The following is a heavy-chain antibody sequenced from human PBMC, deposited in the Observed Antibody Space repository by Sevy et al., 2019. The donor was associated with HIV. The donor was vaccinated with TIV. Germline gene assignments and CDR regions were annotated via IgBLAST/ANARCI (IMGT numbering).Heavy chain of an antibody. J-gene: IGHJ6*03. V-gene: IGHV3-23*01. CDR1: GFSFDSYG. D-gene: IGHD3-22*01. CDR3: AKGGGGHYDPDEIGYYFYYYNMDV. CDR2: ISGSGTRT. Sequence: GSLRLSCAVSGFSFDSYGMTWVRQAPGKGLEWVSGISGSGTRTYYADSVKGRFIISRDNSKNTLYLQMNSLRSEDTAIYYLAKGGGGHYDPDEIGYYFYYYNMDVWGKGTTVTVSS.